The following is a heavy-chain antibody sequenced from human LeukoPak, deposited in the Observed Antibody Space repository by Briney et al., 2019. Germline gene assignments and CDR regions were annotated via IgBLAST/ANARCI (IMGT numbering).Heavy chain of an antibody. V-gene: IGHV4-39*01. CDR2: IYYSGST. CDR1: GGSISSSSYY. CDR3: ARQGAVAGWFDP. J-gene: IGHJ5*02. Sequence: SETLSLTCTVSGGSISSSSYYWGWIRQPPGKGLEWIGSIYYSGSTYYNPSLTSRVTISVDTSKNQSSLKPSSVTAADTAVYYCARQGAVAGWFDPWGQGTLVTVSS. D-gene: IGHD6-19*01.